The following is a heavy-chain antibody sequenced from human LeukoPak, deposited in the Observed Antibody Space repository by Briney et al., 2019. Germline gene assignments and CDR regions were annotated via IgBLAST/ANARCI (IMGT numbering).Heavy chain of an antibody. CDR2: ISSSGSTI. J-gene: IGHJ6*03. CDR3: ARDSYYYYMDV. CDR1: GFTFSSYE. V-gene: IGHV3-48*03. Sequence: GGSLRLSCAASGFTFSSYEMNWARQAPRKGLEWVSYISSSGSTIYYADSVKGRFTISRDNSKNTLYLQMNSLRAEDTAVYYCARDSYYYYMDVWGKGTTVTISS.